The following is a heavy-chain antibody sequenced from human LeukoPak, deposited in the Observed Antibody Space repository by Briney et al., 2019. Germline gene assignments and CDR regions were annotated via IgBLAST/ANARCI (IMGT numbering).Heavy chain of an antibody. D-gene: IGHD5-12*01. CDR3: ARGRYGGYAGPSYYFDY. CDR2: IYHSGST. CDR1: GYSISSGYY. Sequence: SETLSLTCTVSGYSISSGYYWGWIRQPPGKGLEWIGSIYHSGSTYYNPSLKSRVTISVDTSKNQFSLKLSSVTAADTAVYYCARGRYGGYAGPSYYFDYWGQGTLVTVSS. J-gene: IGHJ4*02. V-gene: IGHV4-38-2*02.